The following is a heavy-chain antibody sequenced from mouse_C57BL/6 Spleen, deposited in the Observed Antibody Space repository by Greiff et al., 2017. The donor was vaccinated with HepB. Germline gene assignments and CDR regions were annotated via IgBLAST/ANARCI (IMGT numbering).Heavy chain of an antibody. J-gene: IGHJ3*01. D-gene: IGHD2-1*01. CDR3: ARHVGGNYVGFAY. CDR2: ISSGGSYT. Sequence: EVKVVESGGDLVKPGGSLKLSCAASGFTFSSYGMSWVRQTPDKRLEWVATISSGGSYTYYPDSVKGRFTISRDNAKNTLYLQMSSLKSEDTAMYYCARHVGGNYVGFAYWGQGTLVTVSA. CDR1: GFTFSSYG. V-gene: IGHV5-6*01.